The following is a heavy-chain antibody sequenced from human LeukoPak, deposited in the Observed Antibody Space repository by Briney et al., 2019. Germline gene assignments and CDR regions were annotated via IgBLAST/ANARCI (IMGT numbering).Heavy chain of an antibody. Sequence: SGGSLRLSCAASGFTFSNYAMNWVRQAPGKGLEWVSAINGRGGSTFYADSVKGRFTISRDNSKNTLYLQMNTQRAEDTAVYYCAKTDPADWFYFDYWGQGTLVTVSS. CDR1: GFTFSNYA. D-gene: IGHD3-9*01. V-gene: IGHV3-23*01. CDR2: INGRGGST. CDR3: AKTDPADWFYFDY. J-gene: IGHJ4*02.